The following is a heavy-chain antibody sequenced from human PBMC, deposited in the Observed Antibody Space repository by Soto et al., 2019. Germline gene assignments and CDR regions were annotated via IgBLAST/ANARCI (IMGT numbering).Heavy chain of an antibody. CDR1: GGTFSSYA. CDR2: IIPSFGTA. V-gene: IGHV1-69*01. Sequence: QVQLVQSGAEVKKPGSSVKVSCKASGGTFSSYAISWVRQAPGHGLEWMGGIIPSFGTANYAQKFQGRVTMNGDDSTSTAYMELSSLRSEDTAVYYCARDYHPGDAFDIWGQGTMVTVSS. CDR3: ARDYHPGDAFDI. J-gene: IGHJ3*02. D-gene: IGHD2-2*01.